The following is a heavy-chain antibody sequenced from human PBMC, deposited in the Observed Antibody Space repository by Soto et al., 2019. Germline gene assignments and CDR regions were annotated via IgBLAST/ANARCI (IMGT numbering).Heavy chain of an antibody. J-gene: IGHJ6*02. CDR3: ARDYGGYGPNYYYYGMDV. CDR1: GGTFSSYA. Sequence: SVKVSCKASGGTFSSYAISWVRQAPGQGLEWMGGIIPIFGTANYAQKFQGRVTITADESTSTAYMERSSLRSEDTAVYYCARDYGGYGPNYYYYGMDVWGQGTTVTVSS. D-gene: IGHD5-18*01. CDR2: IIPIFGTA. V-gene: IGHV1-69*13.